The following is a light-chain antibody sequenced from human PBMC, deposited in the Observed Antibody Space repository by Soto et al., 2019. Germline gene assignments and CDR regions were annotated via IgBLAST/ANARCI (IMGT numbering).Light chain of an antibody. V-gene: IGKV3-15*01. CDR2: GAS. Sequence: EIVMTQSPATLSVSPGERATLSCRASQSVGRNLAWYQQKPGQAPRLLIYGASTRATGIPARFSGSGSGTEFTLTISSMQSEDFAVYYCQQYNNWPTITFGGGTKVEIK. J-gene: IGKJ4*01. CDR1: QSVGRN. CDR3: QQYNNWPTIT.